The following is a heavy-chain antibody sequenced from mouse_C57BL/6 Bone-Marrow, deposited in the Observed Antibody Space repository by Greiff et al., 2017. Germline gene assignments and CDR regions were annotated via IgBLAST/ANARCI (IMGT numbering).Heavy chain of an antibody. Sequence: EVKLMESGGDLVKPGGSLKLSCAASGFTFSSYGMSWVRQTPDKRLEWVATISSGGSYTYYPDSVKGRFTISRDNAKNTLYLQMSSLKSEDTAMYYCARQRFTTVVADAMEYWGQGTSVTVSS. V-gene: IGHV5-6*01. CDR3: ARQRFTTVVADAMEY. D-gene: IGHD1-1*01. CDR2: ISSGGSYT. CDR1: GFTFSSYG. J-gene: IGHJ4*01.